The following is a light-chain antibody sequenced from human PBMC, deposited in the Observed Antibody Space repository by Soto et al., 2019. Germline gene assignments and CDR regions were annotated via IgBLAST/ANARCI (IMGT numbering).Light chain of an antibody. J-gene: IGKJ4*01. CDR3: QQFNDYPLT. CDR1: RAISSY. Sequence: DIQLTQSPSFLSASVGDRVTITCRASRAISSYLAWYQQRPGEAPKLLIFAASTLQSGVPSRFSGSGSGTEVTLTISSLLPEDFATYYCQQFNDYPLTFGGGTKVEIK. V-gene: IGKV1-9*01. CDR2: AAS.